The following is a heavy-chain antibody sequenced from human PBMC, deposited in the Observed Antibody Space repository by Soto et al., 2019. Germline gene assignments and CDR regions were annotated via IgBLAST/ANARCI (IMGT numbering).Heavy chain of an antibody. CDR2: INAGNGNT. J-gene: IGHJ4*02. V-gene: IGHV1-3*01. CDR3: ARDGIQYDFWSGYYPYYFDY. Sequence: ASVTVSCKASGYTFTSYAMHWVRQAPGQRLEWMGWINAGNGNTKYSQKFQGRVTITRDTSASTAYMELSSLRSEDTAVYYCARDGIQYDFWSGYYPYYFDYWGQGTLVTVSS. D-gene: IGHD3-3*01. CDR1: GYTFTSYA.